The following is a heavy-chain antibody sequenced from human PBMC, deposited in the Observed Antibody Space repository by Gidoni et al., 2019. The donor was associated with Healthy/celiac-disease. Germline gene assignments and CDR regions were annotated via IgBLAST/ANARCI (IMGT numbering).Heavy chain of an antibody. CDR1: GFTFSSYG. CDR2: LSYDGSNK. V-gene: IGHV3-30*18. J-gene: IGHJ4*02. Sequence: QVQLVESGGGVVQPGRALRLSCAASGFTFSSYGMHWVRQAPGKGLEWVAFLSYDGSNKYYADSVKGRFTISRDNSKNTLYLQMNSLRAEDTAVYYCAKYSSDYWGQGTLVTVSS. D-gene: IGHD6-13*01. CDR3: AKYSSDY.